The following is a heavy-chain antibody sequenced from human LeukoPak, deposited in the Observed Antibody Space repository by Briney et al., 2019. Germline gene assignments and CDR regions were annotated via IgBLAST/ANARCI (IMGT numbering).Heavy chain of an antibody. D-gene: IGHD5-24*01. Sequence: GGSLRLSCAASGFTFSSYAMSWVRQAPGKGLEWVSAISGSGGSTYYADSVKGRFTISRHNSKNTLYLQMNSLRAEDTAVYYCATRRGGYNYIGTDYWGQGTLVTVSS. CDR3: ATRRGGYNYIGTDY. J-gene: IGHJ4*02. V-gene: IGHV3-23*01. CDR1: GFTFSSYA. CDR2: ISGSGGST.